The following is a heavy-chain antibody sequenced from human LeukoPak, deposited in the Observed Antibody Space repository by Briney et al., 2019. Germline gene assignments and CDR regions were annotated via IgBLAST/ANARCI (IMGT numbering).Heavy chain of an antibody. Sequence: SVKVSCKASGYTFTSYAISWVRQAPGQGLEWMGGIITIFGSANYAQKFQGRVTITADKSTSTAYMELRSLRSDDTAVYYCARDTGWVHYDFWSGHGRWFDPWGQGTLVTVSS. CDR1: GYTFTSYA. J-gene: IGHJ5*02. CDR3: ARDTGWVHYDFWSGHGRWFDP. D-gene: IGHD3-3*01. V-gene: IGHV1-69*06. CDR2: IITIFGSA.